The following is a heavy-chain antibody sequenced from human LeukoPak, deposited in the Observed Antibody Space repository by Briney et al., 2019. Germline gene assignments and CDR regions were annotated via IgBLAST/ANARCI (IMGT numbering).Heavy chain of an antibody. V-gene: IGHV5-51*01. Sequence: GEPLKISCKGSGYSFASYWIGWVRQMPGKGLEWMGIIYPGDSDTRYSPSIQGQVTISADKSISTAYLQWSSLKASDTAMYYCASRTDGYNSPFFDYWGRGTLVSVSS. CDR1: GYSFASYW. CDR3: ASRTDGYNSPFFDY. D-gene: IGHD5-24*01. J-gene: IGHJ4*02. CDR2: IYPGDSDT.